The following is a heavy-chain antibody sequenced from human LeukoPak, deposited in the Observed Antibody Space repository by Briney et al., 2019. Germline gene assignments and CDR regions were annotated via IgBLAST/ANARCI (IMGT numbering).Heavy chain of an antibody. V-gene: IGHV5-51*01. CDR2: IYPGDSDT. Sequence: GESLKISCKGSGYSFTTYWIGWVRQMPGKGLEWMGIIYPGDSDTRYSPSFQGQVTISADKSISTAYLQWSSLKASDTAMYYCARGPWFGEFTPYYFDYWGQGSLVTVSS. D-gene: IGHD3-10*01. CDR3: ARGPWFGEFTPYYFDY. CDR1: GYSFTTYW. J-gene: IGHJ4*02.